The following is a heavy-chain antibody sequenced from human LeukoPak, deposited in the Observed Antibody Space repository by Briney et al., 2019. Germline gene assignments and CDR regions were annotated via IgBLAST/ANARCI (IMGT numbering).Heavy chain of an antibody. V-gene: IGHV3-23*01. CDR3: AKDRGRYSGYDYADY. CDR1: GFTFSSYA. J-gene: IGHJ4*02. CDR2: ISGSGGST. Sequence: PGGSLRLSCAASGFTFSSYAMSWVRQAPGKGLEWVSAISGSGGSTYYADSVKGRFTISGDNSKNTLYLQMNSLRAGDTAVYYCAKDRGRYSGYDYADYWGQGTLVTISS. D-gene: IGHD5-12*01.